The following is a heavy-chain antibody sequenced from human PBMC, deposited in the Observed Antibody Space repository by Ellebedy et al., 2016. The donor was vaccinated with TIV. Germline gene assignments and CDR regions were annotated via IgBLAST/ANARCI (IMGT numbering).Heavy chain of an antibody. Sequence: AASVKVSCKASGYTFTGYYMHWVRQAPGQGLEWMGWMKPNSGGTNYAQKFQGRVTMTRDTSISTAYMELSRLRSDDTAVYYCASGLRITMLRGLPKDAFDIWGQGTMVTVSS. CDR1: GYTFTGYY. CDR3: ASGLRITMLRGLPKDAFDI. CDR2: MKPNSGGT. D-gene: IGHD3-10*01. V-gene: IGHV1-2*02. J-gene: IGHJ3*02.